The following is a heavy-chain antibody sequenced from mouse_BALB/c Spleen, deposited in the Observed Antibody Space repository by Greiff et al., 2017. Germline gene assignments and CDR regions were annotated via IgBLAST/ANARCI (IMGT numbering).Heavy chain of an antibody. CDR2: IDPENGDT. J-gene: IGHJ4*01. V-gene: IGHV14-4*02. Sequence: VQLQQSGAELVRSGASVKLSCTASGFNIKDYYMHWVKQRPEQGLEWIGWIDPENGDTEYAPKFQGKATMTADTSSNTAYLQLSSLTSEDTAVYYCTRDYSHEGYAMDYWGQGTSVTVSS. D-gene: IGHD2-12*01. CDR3: TRDYSHEGYAMDY. CDR1: GFNIKDYY.